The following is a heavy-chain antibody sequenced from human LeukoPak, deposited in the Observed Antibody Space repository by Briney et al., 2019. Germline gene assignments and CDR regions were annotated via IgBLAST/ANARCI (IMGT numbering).Heavy chain of an antibody. V-gene: IGHV4-34*01. J-gene: IGHJ4*02. CDR3: AGVTTEYQLLLDY. Sequence: SETLSLTCAVYGGSFSGYYWSWIRQPPGKGLEWIGEINHSGSTNYNPSLKSRVTISVDTSKNQFSLKLSSVTAADTAVYYCAGVTTEYQLLLDYWGQGTLVTVSS. CDR1: GGSFSGYY. D-gene: IGHD2-2*01. CDR2: INHSGST.